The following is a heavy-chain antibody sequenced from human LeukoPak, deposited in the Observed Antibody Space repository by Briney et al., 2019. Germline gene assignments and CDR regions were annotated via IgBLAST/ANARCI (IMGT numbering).Heavy chain of an antibody. V-gene: IGHV4-34*01. CDR1: GGSFSGYY. CDR2: INHSGST. J-gene: IGHJ6*03. D-gene: IGHD3-10*01. CDR3: AIGRGGPAV. Sequence: PSETLSLTCAVYGGSFSGYYWSWIRQPPGKGLEWIGEINHSGSTNYNPSLKSRVTISVDTSKNQFSLKLSSVTAADTAVYYCAIGRGGPAVWGKWTPVTVSS.